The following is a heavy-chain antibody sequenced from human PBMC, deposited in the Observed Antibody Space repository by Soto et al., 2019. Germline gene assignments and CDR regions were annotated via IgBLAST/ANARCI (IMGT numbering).Heavy chain of an antibody. CDR1: GYTFTSYD. J-gene: IGHJ4*02. V-gene: IGHV1-8*01. Sequence: QVQLVQSGAEVKKPGASVKVSCKASGYTFTSYDINWVRQATGQGLEWMGWMNPNSGNTGYAQKLQGRVTMTRHTSINKAYKELRRLRSDDPAVYSCAREAEANRFDYWGQGTLDTVSS. CDR3: AREAEANRFDY. D-gene: IGHD1-26*01. CDR2: MNPNSGNT.